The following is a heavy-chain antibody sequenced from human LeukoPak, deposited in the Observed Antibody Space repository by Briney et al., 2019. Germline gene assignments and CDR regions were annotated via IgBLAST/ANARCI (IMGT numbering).Heavy chain of an antibody. Sequence: GGSLRLSCAASGFTFTTSAMNWVRQAPGKGLEWVSGFSGSGTSTYYADSVKGRFTISRDNSKSTLYLQMNSLRAEDTAVYYCAKPSWNPESDWFDPWGQGTLVTVSS. CDR3: AKPSWNPESDWFDP. V-gene: IGHV3-23*01. D-gene: IGHD1-1*01. CDR2: FSGSGTST. J-gene: IGHJ5*02. CDR1: GFTFTTSA.